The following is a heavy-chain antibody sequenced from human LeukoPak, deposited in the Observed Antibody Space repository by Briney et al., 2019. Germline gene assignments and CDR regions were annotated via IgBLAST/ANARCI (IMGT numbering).Heavy chain of an antibody. Sequence: GGSLRLSCAASGFTFSSYAMSWVRQAPGKGLEWVSAISGSGGSTYYADSVKGRFTISRDNSKNTLYLQMNSLRAEDTAVYYFAKDRTGYYYYGMDVWGQGTTVTVSS. CDR2: ISGSGGST. J-gene: IGHJ6*02. V-gene: IGHV3-23*01. CDR1: GFTFSSYA. D-gene: IGHD7-27*01. CDR3: AKDRTGYYYYGMDV.